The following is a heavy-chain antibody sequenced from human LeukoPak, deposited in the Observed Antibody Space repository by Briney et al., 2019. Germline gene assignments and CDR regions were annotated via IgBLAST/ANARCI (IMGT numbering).Heavy chain of an antibody. CDR1: GFTFSSYS. CDR3: ARDGWPGSSYYRPFDY. CDR2: ISSGSGYI. D-gene: IGHD6-13*01. J-gene: IGHJ4*02. V-gene: IGHV3-21*01. Sequence: GSLRLSCAASGFTFSSYSINWVRQAPGKGLEWVSSISSGSGYIYYADSVKGRFTISRDDAKSSLYLQMNSLRADDTAVYYCARDGWPGSSYYRPFDYWGQGTLVTVSS.